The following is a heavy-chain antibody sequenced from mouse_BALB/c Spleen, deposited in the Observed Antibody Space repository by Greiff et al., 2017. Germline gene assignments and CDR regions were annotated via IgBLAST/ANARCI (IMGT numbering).Heavy chain of an antibody. CDR3: AKVDYAYYYAMDY. D-gene: IGHD2-4*01. CDR1: GFTFSSYT. J-gene: IGHJ4*01. Sequence: EVNVVESGGGLVQPGGSLKLSCAASGFTFSSYTMSWVRQTPEKRLEWVAYISNGGGSTYYPDTVKGRFTISRDNAKNTLYLQMSSLKSEDTAMYYCAKVDYAYYYAMDYWGQGTSVTVSS. V-gene: IGHV5-12-2*01. CDR2: ISNGGGST.